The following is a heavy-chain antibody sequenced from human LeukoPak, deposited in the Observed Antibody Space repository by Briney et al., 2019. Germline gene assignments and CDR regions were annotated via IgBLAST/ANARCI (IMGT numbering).Heavy chain of an antibody. D-gene: IGHD5-12*01. CDR1: GDSISNKIYY. J-gene: IGHJ1*01. V-gene: IGHV4-39*01. CDR3: ARHAVVDAYPRYFQH. Sequence: SETLSLTCTVSGDSISNKIYYWGWVRQPPGRGLEWIGSLSSGGSVYYTPSLKSRVTVSIDASKNQFSLRLTSVVAADTAVYYCARHAVVDAYPRYFQHWGQGTLITVSS. CDR2: LSSGGSV.